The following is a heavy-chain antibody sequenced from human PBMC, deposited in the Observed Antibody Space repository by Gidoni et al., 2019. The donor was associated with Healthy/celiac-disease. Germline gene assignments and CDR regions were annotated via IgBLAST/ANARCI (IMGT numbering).Heavy chain of an antibody. D-gene: IGHD3-3*01. V-gene: IGHV1-2*04. J-gene: IGHJ3*02. CDR2: INPNSGGT. CDR3: ARALYYDFWSGSTDAFDI. Sequence: QVQLVQSGAEVKKPGASVKVSCKASGYTFTGYYMHWVRQAPGQGLEWMGWINPNSGGTNYAQKFQGWATMTRDTSISTAYMELSRLRSDDTAVYYCARALYYDFWSGSTDAFDIWGQGTMVTVSS. CDR1: GYTFTGYY.